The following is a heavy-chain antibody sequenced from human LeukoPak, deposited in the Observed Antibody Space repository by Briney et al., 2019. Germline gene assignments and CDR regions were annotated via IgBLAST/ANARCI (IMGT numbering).Heavy chain of an antibody. J-gene: IGHJ4*02. CDR1: GFTFSGYA. V-gene: IGHV3-30-3*01. Sequence: GGSLRLSCAASGFTFSGYAMHWVRQAPGKGPEWVAVISYDGSNKYYADSVKGRFTISRDNSKNTLYLQMNSLRAEDTAVYYCARGRQWIQPGRGFDYWGQGTLVTVSS. CDR2: ISYDGSNK. CDR3: ARGRQWIQPGRGFDY. D-gene: IGHD5-18*01.